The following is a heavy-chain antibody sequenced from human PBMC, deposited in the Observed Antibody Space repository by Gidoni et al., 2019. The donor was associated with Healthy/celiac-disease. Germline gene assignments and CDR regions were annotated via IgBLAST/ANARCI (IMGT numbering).Heavy chain of an antibody. CDR3: ARADIVVVPAVTFYYYYYYMDV. J-gene: IGHJ6*03. CDR2: INIDGSST. D-gene: IGHD2-2*01. Sequence: EVQLVESGGGVVQPGGSLRLSCAASGFTLSSYWMHWVRQAPGKGLVWVSRINIDGSSTSYADSVKGRFTISRDNAKNTLYLQMNSLRAEDTAVYYCARADIVVVPAVTFYYYYYYMDVWGKGTTVTVSS. CDR1: GFTLSSYW. V-gene: IGHV3-74*01.